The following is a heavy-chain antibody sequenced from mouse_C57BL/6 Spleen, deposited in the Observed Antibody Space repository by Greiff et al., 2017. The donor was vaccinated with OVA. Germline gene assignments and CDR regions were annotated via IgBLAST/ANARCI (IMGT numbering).Heavy chain of an antibody. D-gene: IGHD2-4*01. Sequence: VQLQQSGPELVKPGASVKISCKASGYSFTGYYMNWVKQSPEKSLEWIGEINPSTGGTTYNQKFKAKATLTVDKSSSTAYMQLKSLTSEDSAVYYCARRKGYDYDGYYFDYWGQGTTLTVSS. J-gene: IGHJ2*01. V-gene: IGHV1-42*01. CDR2: INPSTGGT. CDR3: ARRKGYDYDGYYFDY. CDR1: GYSFTGYY.